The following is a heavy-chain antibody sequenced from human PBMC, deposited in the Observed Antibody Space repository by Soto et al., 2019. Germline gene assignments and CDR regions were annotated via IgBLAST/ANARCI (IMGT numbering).Heavy chain of an antibody. CDR2: INHSGST. D-gene: IGHD3-10*01. CDR1: GGSFSGYY. J-gene: IGHJ6*03. CDR3: ARGRRGVFYYYYMDV. Sequence: SETLSLTCSVYGGSFSGYYWSWIRQPPGKGLEWIGEINHSGSTNYNPSLKSRVTISVDTSKNQFSLKLSSVTAADTAVYYCARGRRGVFYYYYMDVWGKGTTVTVSS. V-gene: IGHV4-34*01.